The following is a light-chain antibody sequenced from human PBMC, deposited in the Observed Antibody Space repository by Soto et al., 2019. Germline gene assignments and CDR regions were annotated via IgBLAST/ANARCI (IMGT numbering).Light chain of an antibody. Sequence: EIVLTQSPGTLSLSPGERATLSCRASQTVVKNYLAWYQQKPGQFPRLLIYDASNRATGIPDRFSGTGSGTDFTLTISRLEPEDFAVYYCHQCSTSPLTFGGGTKVEIK. CDR1: QTVVKNY. CDR3: HQCSTSPLT. J-gene: IGKJ4*01. V-gene: IGKV3-20*01. CDR2: DAS.